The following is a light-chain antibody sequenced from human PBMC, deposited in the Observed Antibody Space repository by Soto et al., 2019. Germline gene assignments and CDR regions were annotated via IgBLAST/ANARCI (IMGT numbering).Light chain of an antibody. V-gene: IGKV1-8*01. J-gene: IGKJ4*01. Sequence: ALRMTQSPSSLSASTGDRVTITCRASQDISSHLAWYQQKSGKAPKLLISGASTLETGVPSRFSGSGSGTDFTLTITCLRSEDFATYYCQQYYNSALTFGGGTKVDI. CDR1: QDISSH. CDR2: GAS. CDR3: QQYYNSALT.